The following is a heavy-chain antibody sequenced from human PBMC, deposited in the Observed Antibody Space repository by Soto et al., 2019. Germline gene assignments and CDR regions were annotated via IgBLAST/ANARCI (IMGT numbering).Heavy chain of an antibody. J-gene: IGHJ3*02. CDR2: IKQDGSEK. CDR1: GFTFSSYW. CDR3: ARESYYDFWNGRNYDAFDI. V-gene: IGHV3-7*04. D-gene: IGHD3-3*01. Sequence: PGGSLRLSCAASGFTFSSYWMSWVRQAPGKGLEWVANIKQDGSEKYYVDSVKGRFTISRDNAKNSLYLQMNSLRAEDTAVYYCARESYYDFWNGRNYDAFDIWGQGTMVTVSS.